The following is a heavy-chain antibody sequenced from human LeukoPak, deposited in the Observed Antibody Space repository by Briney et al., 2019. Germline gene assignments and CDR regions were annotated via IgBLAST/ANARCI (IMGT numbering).Heavy chain of an antibody. J-gene: IGHJ4*02. CDR3: AHRYGDY. CDR2: ISGTGGST. CDR1: GFTFSNSA. V-gene: IGHV3-23*01. D-gene: IGHD4-17*01. Sequence: GGSLRLSCAASGFTFSNSAMSWVRQAPGKGLEWVSTISGTGGSTYFADSVKGRFSISRNNSENTLYLQMNSLRADDTAVYYCAHRYGDYWGQGTRVTVSS.